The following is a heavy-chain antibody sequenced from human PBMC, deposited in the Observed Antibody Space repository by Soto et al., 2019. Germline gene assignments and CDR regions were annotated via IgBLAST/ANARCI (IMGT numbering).Heavy chain of an antibody. CDR2: INSRGST. V-gene: IGHV4-39*02. CDR3: PSIGPRPFVFWGGTDFGGLDV. CDR1: GDSIRSTTYY. Sequence: QLQLQESGPGLVKTSETLSLTCTVSGDSIRSTTYYWGWIRQPPGKGLEWIGNINSRGSTYYNPSLEGGLTMSVDTSRGPFSRGLGPPPPADPPESYCPSIGPRPFVFWGGTDFGGLDVGGQGPRSPSPQ. D-gene: IGHD3-3*01. J-gene: IGHJ6*01.